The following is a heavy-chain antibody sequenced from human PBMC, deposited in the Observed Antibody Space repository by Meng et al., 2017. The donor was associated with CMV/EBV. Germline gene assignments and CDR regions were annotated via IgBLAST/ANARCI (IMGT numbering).Heavy chain of an antibody. CDR2: IIPIFGTA. V-gene: IGHV1-69*05. CDR3: ARSLIVATTAFDY. CDR1: GGTFSSYA. D-gene: IGHD5-12*01. J-gene: IGHJ4*02. Sequence: SVKVSCKASGGTFSSYAFSWVRQAPGQGLEWMGGIIPIFGTANYAQKFQGRVTITTDESTSTAYMELSSLRSEDTAVYYCARSLIVATTAFDYWGQGTLVTVSS.